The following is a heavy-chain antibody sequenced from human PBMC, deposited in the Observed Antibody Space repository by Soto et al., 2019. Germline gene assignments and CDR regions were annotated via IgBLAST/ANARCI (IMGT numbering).Heavy chain of an antibody. V-gene: IGHV3-33*01. Sequence: GGSLRLSCISSGFTLRSSAIHWVRQAPGKGLEAVAFTWHDGSNKYYADSVKGRFSASRDSSNDVLYLQMDNLRDADTAIYYCARDISGSIDLWGQGTLVTVSS. CDR1: GFTLRSSA. D-gene: IGHD1-26*01. CDR3: ARDISGSIDL. CDR2: TWHDGSNK. J-gene: IGHJ5*02.